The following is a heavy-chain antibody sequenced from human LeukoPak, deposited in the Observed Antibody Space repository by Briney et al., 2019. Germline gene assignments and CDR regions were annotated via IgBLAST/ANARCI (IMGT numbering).Heavy chain of an antibody. CDR1: GYRFTSYW. Sequence: GESLKISCKGSGYRFTSYWIGWVRQRPGKGLEGMGIIYPGDSDTRYSPSCEGQVTISPDKSISTAYLQWSSLKASDTAMYYCARPPSIAADNDAFDIGGQGTMVTVS. V-gene: IGHV5-51*01. CDR2: IYPGDSDT. J-gene: IGHJ3*02. CDR3: ARPPSIAADNDAFDI. D-gene: IGHD6-25*01.